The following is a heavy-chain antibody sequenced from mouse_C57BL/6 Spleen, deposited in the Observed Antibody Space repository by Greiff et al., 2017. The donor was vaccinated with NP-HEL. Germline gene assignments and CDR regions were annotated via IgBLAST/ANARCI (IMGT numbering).Heavy chain of an antibody. V-gene: IGHV1-80*01. Sequence: QVQLQQSGAELVKPGASVKISCKASGYAFSSYWMNWVKQRPGKGLEWIGQIYPGDGDTNYNGKFKGKATLTADKSSSTAYMQLSSLTSEDSAVYFCARPGGSNYLFAYWGQGTLVTVSA. CDR3: ARPGGSNYLFAY. J-gene: IGHJ3*01. CDR1: GYAFSSYW. CDR2: IYPGDGDT. D-gene: IGHD2-5*01.